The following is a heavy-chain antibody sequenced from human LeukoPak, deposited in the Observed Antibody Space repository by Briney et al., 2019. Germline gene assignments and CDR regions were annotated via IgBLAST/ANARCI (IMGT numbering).Heavy chain of an antibody. CDR2: ISYSGST. V-gene: IGHV4-59*01. J-gene: IGHJ4*02. D-gene: IGHD5-18*01. Sequence: SETLSLTCTVSRGSISNYYWNWIRQPPGKGLEWNGYISYSGSTNYNPSLKSRVTISVDTSKNQFSLKLSSVTAADTAVYYCARDSYNYGSGSFDYWGQGTLVTVSS. CDR1: RGSISNYY. CDR3: ARDSYNYGSGSFDY.